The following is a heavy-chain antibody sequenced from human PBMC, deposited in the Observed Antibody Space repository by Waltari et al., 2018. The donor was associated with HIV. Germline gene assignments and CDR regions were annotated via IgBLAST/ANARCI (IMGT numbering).Heavy chain of an antibody. CDR2: MNPKRGDT. Sequence: GQLMRSAHSVRRPGASVHVYSTTAGQLFNKYAINWLRHTTGKGPEWMAWMNPKRGDTGYARQFQDIRDRFILTRDSSINTAYLELIRLRSEDTAVYYCARGRDIGGYYVGHYWFDPWGQGTLVTVSS. CDR1: GQLFNKYA. V-gene: IGHV1-8*01. D-gene: IGHD2-21*02. J-gene: IGHJ5*02. CDR3: ARGRDIGGYYVGHYWFDP.